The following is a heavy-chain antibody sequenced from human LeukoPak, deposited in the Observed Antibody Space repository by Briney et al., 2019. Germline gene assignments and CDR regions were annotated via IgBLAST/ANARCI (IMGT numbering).Heavy chain of an antibody. Sequence: GGSLRLSCAASGFTFSSYAMHWVRQAPGKGLEWVAVISYDGSNKYYADSVKGRFTISRDNSKNTLYLQMNSLRAEDTAVYYCAKDDSLMITFGGVLLDYWGQGTLVTVSS. CDR1: GFTFSSYA. J-gene: IGHJ4*02. CDR3: AKDDSLMITFGGVLLDY. D-gene: IGHD3-16*01. CDR2: ISYDGSNK. V-gene: IGHV3-30-3*01.